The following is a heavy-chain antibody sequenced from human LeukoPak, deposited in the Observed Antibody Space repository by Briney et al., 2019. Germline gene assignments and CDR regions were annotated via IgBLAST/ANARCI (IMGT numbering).Heavy chain of an antibody. CDR3: ARDPSYGDYASGWFDP. Sequence: SETLSLTCTVSGGSISSSSYYWGWIRQPPGKGLEWIGEIYHSGSTNYNPSLKSRVTISVDKSKNQFSLKLSSVTAADTAVYYCARDPSYGDYASGWFDPWGQGTLVTVSS. V-gene: IGHV4-39*07. J-gene: IGHJ5*02. CDR2: IYHSGST. D-gene: IGHD4-17*01. CDR1: GGSISSSSYY.